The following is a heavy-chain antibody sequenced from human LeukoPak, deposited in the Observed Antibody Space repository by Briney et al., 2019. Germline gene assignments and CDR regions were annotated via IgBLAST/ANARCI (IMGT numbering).Heavy chain of an antibody. Sequence: PSETLSLTCTVSGYSISSGYYWGWIRQPPGKGLEWIGSIYHSGSTYYNPSLKSRVTISVDTSKNQFSLKLSSVTAADTAVYYCARLFVEMVRGVINIRYFDYWGQGTLVIVSS. CDR1: GYSISSGYY. D-gene: IGHD3-10*01. CDR3: ARLFVEMVRGVINIRYFDY. J-gene: IGHJ4*02. CDR2: IYHSGST. V-gene: IGHV4-38-2*02.